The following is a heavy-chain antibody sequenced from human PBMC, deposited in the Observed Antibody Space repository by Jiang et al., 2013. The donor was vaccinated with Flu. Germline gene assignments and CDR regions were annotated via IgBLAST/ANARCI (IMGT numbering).Heavy chain of an antibody. CDR2: IYHSGST. CDR1: GYSISSGYY. CDR3: ARDPNTYYFDSSGNYRNWFDP. J-gene: IGHJ5*02. V-gene: IGHV4-38-2*02. D-gene: IGHD3-22*01. Sequence: GSGLVKPSETLSLTCTVSGYSISSGYYWGWIRQPPGKGLEWIGSIYHSGSTYYNPSLKSRVTISVDTSKNQFSLKLSSVTAADTAVYYCARDPNTYYFDSSGNYRNWFDPWGQGTLVTVSS.